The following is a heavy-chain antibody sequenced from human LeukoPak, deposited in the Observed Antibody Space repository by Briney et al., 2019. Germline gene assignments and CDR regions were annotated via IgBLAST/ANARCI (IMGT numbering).Heavy chain of an antibody. D-gene: IGHD2-15*01. CDR3: ARDGSQVVAANWFDP. CDR1: GYTFTGYY. V-gene: IGHV1-2*02. CDR2: INPNSCGT. Sequence: ASVKVSCXASGYTFTGYYMHWVRQAPGKGREWMGWINPNSCGTNYAQKFQGRVTMTRDTSISTAYMELSRLRSDDTAVYYCARDGSQVVAANWFDPWGQGTLVTVSS. J-gene: IGHJ5*02.